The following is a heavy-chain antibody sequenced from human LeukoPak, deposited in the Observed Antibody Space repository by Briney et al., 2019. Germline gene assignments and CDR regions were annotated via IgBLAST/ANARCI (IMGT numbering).Heavy chain of an antibody. CDR2: IYYSGST. CDR3: ARMSNLSTYYYGMDV. V-gene: IGHV4-59*01. D-gene: IGHD4-11*01. Sequence: SETLSLTCTVSGGSISSYYWRWIRQPPPKALDSIGYIYYSGSTNYNPSLKSRVTISVDTSKNQFSLKLSSVTAADTAVYYCARMSNLSTYYYGMDVWGQGTTVTVSS. J-gene: IGHJ6*02. CDR1: GGSISSYY.